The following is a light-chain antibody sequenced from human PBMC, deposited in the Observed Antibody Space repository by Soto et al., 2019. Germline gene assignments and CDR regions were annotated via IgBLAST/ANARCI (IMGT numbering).Light chain of an antibody. CDR2: DAS. CDR3: QQYDNLPRT. Sequence: QMTQSPSSLSSSVGNRVTITFRASQSISSYLNWYQQKPGKAPKLLIYDASNLETGVPSRFSGSGSGTDFTFTISSLQPEDIATYYCQQYDNLPRTFGQGGKVDI. V-gene: IGKV1-33*01. CDR1: QSISSY. J-gene: IGKJ1*01.